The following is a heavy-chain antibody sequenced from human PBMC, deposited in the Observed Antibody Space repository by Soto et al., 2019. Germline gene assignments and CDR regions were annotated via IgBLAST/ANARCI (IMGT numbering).Heavy chain of an antibody. CDR1: GGSFSGYY. Sequence: PSETLCLTCAVYGGSFSGYYWSWIRQPPGKGLEWIGEINHSGSTNYNPSLKSRVTISVDTSKNQFSPKLSSVTAADTAVYYCARVVCGLYGDYVYYYYGMDVWGQGTTVTVSS. CDR3: ARVVCGLYGDYVYYYYGMDV. D-gene: IGHD4-17*01. V-gene: IGHV4-34*01. CDR2: INHSGST. J-gene: IGHJ6*02.